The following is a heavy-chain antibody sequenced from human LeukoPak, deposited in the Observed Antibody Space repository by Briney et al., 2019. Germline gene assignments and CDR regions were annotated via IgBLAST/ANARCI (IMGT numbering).Heavy chain of an antibody. D-gene: IGHD3-22*01. V-gene: IGHV3-23*01. CDR3: AKDYSSGYFDY. CDR2: ISGSGGST. J-gene: IGHJ4*02. Sequence: PGGCLRLSCAASEFTFSSYGMSWVRQAPGKGLEWVSSISGSGGSTQYADSVQGRFAISRDNSKDTLYLQMNSLRAEDTAVYYCAKDYSSGYFDYWGQGTLVTVSS. CDR1: EFTFSSYG.